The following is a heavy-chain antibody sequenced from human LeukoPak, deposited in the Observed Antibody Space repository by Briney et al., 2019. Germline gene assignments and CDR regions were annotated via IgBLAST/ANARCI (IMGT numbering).Heavy chain of an antibody. CDR1: GFTVSSNY. CDR3: ARENRAYYYMDV. D-gene: IGHD1-14*01. V-gene: IGHV3-66*02. CDR2: IYSGGST. J-gene: IGHJ6*03. Sequence: GGSLRLSCAASGFTVSSNYVSWVRQAPGKGLEWVSVIYSGGSTYYADSVKGRFTISRDNSKNTLYLQMNSLRAEDTAVHYCARENRAYYYMDVWGKGTTVTVSS.